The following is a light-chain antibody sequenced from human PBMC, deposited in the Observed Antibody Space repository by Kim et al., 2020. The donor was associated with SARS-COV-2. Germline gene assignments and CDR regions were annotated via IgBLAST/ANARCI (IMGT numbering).Light chain of an antibody. Sequence: AVGDRVTITCRDSQSISSWLAWYQRKTGKAPKLLIYDVSTLESGVPSRFSGSGSGTEFTLTISSLQPDDFASYYCQQYNSYSRWTFGQGTKVDIK. CDR1: QSISSW. CDR2: DVS. CDR3: QQYNSYSRWT. V-gene: IGKV1-5*01. J-gene: IGKJ1*01.